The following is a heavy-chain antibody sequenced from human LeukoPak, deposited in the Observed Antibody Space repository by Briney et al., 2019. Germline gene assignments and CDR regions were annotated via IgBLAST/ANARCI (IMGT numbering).Heavy chain of an antibody. Sequence: SETLSLTCTVSGVSISSYYWSWIRQPPGKGLEWIGCIYYSGYTNYKSSLKSRVTISVDTSKNQFSLKLSSVTAADTAVYYCARASVVGWEEMITFGGVIATYYFDYWGQGTLVTVSS. CDR2: IYYSGYT. J-gene: IGHJ4*02. V-gene: IGHV4-59*12. CDR1: GVSISSYY. CDR3: ARASVVGWEEMITFGGVIATYYFDY. D-gene: IGHD3-16*02.